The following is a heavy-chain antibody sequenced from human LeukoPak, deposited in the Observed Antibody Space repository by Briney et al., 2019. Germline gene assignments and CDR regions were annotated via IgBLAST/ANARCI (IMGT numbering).Heavy chain of an antibody. CDR3: ARTYLGFGGYYYSYYMDV. V-gene: IGHV4-61*01. D-gene: IGHD3-10*01. J-gene: IGHJ6*03. CDR2: IYYSGST. Sequence: SETLSLTCTVAGGSISSVRYDWTWIRQPPVKGLEGIGYIYYSGSTNYNPSLKSRVTISVDTSKNQFSLKLSSVTAADTAVYYCARTYLGFGGYYYSYYMDVWGKGTTVTVSS. CDR1: GGSISSVRYD.